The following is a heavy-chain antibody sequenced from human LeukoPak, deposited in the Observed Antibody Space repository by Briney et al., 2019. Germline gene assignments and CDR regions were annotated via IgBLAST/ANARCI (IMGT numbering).Heavy chain of an antibody. V-gene: IGHV4-34*01. CDR3: ARPKHYYDSSGHSGAFDI. CDR2: INHSGST. Sequence: PSETLSLTCAVYGGSFSGYYWSWIRQPPGKGLEWIGEINHSGSTNYNPSLKSRVTISVDTSKNQFSLKLSSVTAADTAVYYCARPKHYYDSSGHSGAFDIWGQGTMVTVSS. J-gene: IGHJ3*02. D-gene: IGHD3-22*01. CDR1: GGSFSGYY.